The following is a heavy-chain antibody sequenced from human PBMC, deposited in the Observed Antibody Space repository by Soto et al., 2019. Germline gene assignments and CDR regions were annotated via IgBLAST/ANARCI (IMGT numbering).Heavy chain of an antibody. CDR1: GYTFTSYG. Sequence: QVQLVQSGAEVKKPGASVKVSCKASGYTFTSYGISWVRQAPGQGLEWMGWISAYNGNTNYAQKLQGRVTMTTDTSSSTAYMELRSLRSDDTAVYYCASNYVYYYGSGNTNYCGMDVWGQGTKFTVSS. V-gene: IGHV1-18*01. CDR2: ISAYNGNT. CDR3: ASNYVYYYGSGNTNYCGMDV. J-gene: IGHJ6*01. D-gene: IGHD3-10*01.